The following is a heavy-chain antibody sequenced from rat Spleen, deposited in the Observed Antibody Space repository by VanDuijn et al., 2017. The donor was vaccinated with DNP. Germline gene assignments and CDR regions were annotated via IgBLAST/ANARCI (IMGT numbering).Heavy chain of an antibody. CDR3: ARQGGYGYYFDY. J-gene: IGHJ2*01. Sequence: EVQLVESGGGLVQPGRSLKVSCVVSGFKFSNYGMHWIRQAPTKGLEWVATISYDGSSTYYRDSVKGRFTISRDNAKSTLYLQMDSLRSEDTATYYCARQGGYGYYFDYWGQGVMVTVSS. D-gene: IGHD1-11*01. CDR2: ISYDGSST. V-gene: IGHV5-29*01. CDR1: GFKFSNYG.